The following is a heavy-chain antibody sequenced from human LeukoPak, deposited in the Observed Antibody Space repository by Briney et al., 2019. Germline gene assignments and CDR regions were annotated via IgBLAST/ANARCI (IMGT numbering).Heavy chain of an antibody. V-gene: IGHV1-69*13. CDR2: IIPIFGTA. CDR3: ARARRIVGAPDFDY. D-gene: IGHD1-26*01. J-gene: IGHJ4*02. Sequence: ASVKVSCKASGGTFSSYAISWVRQAPGQGLEWMGGIIPIFGTANYAQKFQGRVTITADESTSTAYMELSSLRSEDTAVYYCARARRIVGAPDFDYWGQGTLVTVSS. CDR1: GGTFSSYA.